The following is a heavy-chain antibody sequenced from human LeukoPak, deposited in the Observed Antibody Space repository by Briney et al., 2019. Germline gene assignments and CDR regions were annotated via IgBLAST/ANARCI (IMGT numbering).Heavy chain of an antibody. Sequence: GASVKVSCKASGYAFTRHYMHWVRQAPGQGLEWMGLINPSGSSTIYAQKFQGRVTMTRDMSTSTVYMELSSLRSEDTAVYYCARDQYYDSKGWFDPWGQGTLVTVSS. J-gene: IGHJ5*02. CDR3: ARDQYYDSKGWFDP. CDR2: INPSGSST. D-gene: IGHD3-22*01. CDR1: GYAFTRHY. V-gene: IGHV1-46*01.